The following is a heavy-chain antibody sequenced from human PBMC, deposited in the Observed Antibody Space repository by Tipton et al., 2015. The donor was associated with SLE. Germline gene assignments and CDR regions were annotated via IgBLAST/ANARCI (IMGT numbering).Heavy chain of an antibody. D-gene: IGHD3-3*01. CDR3: ARVLGVVKSYYMDV. Sequence: TLSLTCAVSGGSIRSSNWWSWVRQPPGKGLEWIGEIDHSGSTNSNPSLKSRVSMSVDKSKNQFSLKLSSVTVADTAVYYCARVLGVVKSYYMDVWGKGTTVTVSS. V-gene: IGHV4-4*02. J-gene: IGHJ6*03. CDR2: IDHSGST. CDR1: GGSIRSSNW.